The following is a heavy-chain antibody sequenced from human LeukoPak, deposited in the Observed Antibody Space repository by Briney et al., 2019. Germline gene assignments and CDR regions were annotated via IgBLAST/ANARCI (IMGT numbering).Heavy chain of an antibody. J-gene: IGHJ4*02. CDR3: ASAGYSSSSFDY. Sequence: SETLSLTCTVSGGSISSYYWSWIRQPPGKGLEWIGYIYYSGSTNYNPSLKSRVTKSVDTSKNQFSLKLSSVTAADTAVYYCASAGYSSSSFDYWGQGTLVTVSS. V-gene: IGHV4-59*01. CDR2: IYYSGST. D-gene: IGHD6-6*01. CDR1: GGSISSYY.